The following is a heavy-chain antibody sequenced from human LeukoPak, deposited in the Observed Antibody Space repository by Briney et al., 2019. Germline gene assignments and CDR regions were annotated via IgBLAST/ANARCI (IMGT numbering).Heavy chain of an antibody. D-gene: IGHD4-11*01. CDR2: IYYSGST. Sequence: SETLSLTCTVSGGSISNYYWTWIRQPPGKGLEWIGYIYYSGSTNYNPSLKSRVTISVDTSKNQFSLKLSSVTAADTAVYYCARGYSIFDYWGQGTLVTVSS. V-gene: IGHV4-59*01. J-gene: IGHJ4*02. CDR1: GGSISNYY. CDR3: ARGYSIFDY.